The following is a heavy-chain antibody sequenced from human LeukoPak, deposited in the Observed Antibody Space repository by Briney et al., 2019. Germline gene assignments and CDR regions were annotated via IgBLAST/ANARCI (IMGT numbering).Heavy chain of an antibody. Sequence: SQTLSLTCTVSGGSISSGDYYWSWIRQPPGKGLEWIGYIYYSGSTYYNPSLKSRVTISVDTSKNQFSLKLSSVTAADTAVYYCARAPTYYDFWSASTYCFDYWGQGTLVTVSS. CDR2: IYYSGST. D-gene: IGHD3-3*01. V-gene: IGHV4-30-4*08. CDR1: GGSISSGDYY. J-gene: IGHJ4*02. CDR3: ARAPTYYDFWSASTYCFDY.